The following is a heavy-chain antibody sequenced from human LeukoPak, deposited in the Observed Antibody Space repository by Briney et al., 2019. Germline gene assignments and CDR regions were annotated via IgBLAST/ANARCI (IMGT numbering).Heavy chain of an antibody. Sequence: SETLSLTCTVSGGSISSYYWSWIRQPPGKGLEWIGYIYSSGSTNYNPSLKSRVIILIDTSKNQFSLKLSSVTAADTAVYYCARAWLGYGGNAYWYFDLWGRGTLVTVSS. D-gene: IGHD4-23*01. CDR3: ARAWLGYGGNAYWYFDL. V-gene: IGHV4-59*01. CDR2: IYSSGST. CDR1: GGSISSYY. J-gene: IGHJ2*01.